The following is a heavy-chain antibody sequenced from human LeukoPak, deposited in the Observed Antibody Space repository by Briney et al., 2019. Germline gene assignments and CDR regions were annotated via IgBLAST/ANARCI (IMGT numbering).Heavy chain of an antibody. Sequence: GASVKVSCKASGGTFSSYAISWVRQAPGQGLEWMGRIIPIFGIANYAQKFQGRVTITADKSTSTAYMELSSLRSEDTAVYYCARDDSSGYYVGYWGRGTLVTVSS. V-gene: IGHV1-69*04. CDR3: ARDDSSGYYVGY. J-gene: IGHJ4*02. CDR1: GGTFSSYA. CDR2: IIPIFGIA. D-gene: IGHD3-22*01.